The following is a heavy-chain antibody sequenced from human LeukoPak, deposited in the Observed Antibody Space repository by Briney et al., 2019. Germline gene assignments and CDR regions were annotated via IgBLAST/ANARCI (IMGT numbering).Heavy chain of an antibody. J-gene: IGHJ4*02. Sequence: GEALKTPRKGFGYSFTSYWIGWVRQMPGKGLEGMGVIYPGDSDTRYSPSFQGQVTISADKSISTVYLQWSSLKASDTAMYYCARREDGYKYLGYFDYWGQGTLVTVSS. CDR1: GYSFTSYW. CDR3: ARREDGYKYLGYFDY. CDR2: IYPGDSDT. D-gene: IGHD5-24*01. V-gene: IGHV5-51*01.